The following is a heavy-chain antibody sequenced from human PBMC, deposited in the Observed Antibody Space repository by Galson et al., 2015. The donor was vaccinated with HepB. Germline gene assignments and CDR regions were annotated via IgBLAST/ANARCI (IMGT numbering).Heavy chain of an antibody. Sequence: LSLTCTVSGGSINNTNYYWAWLRQPPGKGLEWIATIYYTGSAYYKPSLMSRVTISVDTSKNRFSLSLRSVTATDTAVYSCASLKLWFGEWNADYFDSWGQGTLVTVSS. CDR1: GGSINNTNYY. V-gene: IGHV4-39*01. CDR3: ASLKLWFGEWNADYFDS. J-gene: IGHJ4*02. D-gene: IGHD3-10*01. CDR2: IYYTGSA.